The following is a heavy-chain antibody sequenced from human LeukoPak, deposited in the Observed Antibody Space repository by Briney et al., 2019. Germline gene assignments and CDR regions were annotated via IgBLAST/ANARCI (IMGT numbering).Heavy chain of an antibody. CDR2: ISSSGGTT. Sequence: ETLSLTCAVSGGSISSSNWWSWVRQAPGKGLEWVSSISSSGGTTYYADSVKGRFTISRDNSKNTLYLQMNSLRAEDTAVYYCAKEGFDNWGQGTLVTVSS. V-gene: IGHV3-23*01. CDR1: GGSISSSN. CDR3: AKEGFDN. J-gene: IGHJ4*02.